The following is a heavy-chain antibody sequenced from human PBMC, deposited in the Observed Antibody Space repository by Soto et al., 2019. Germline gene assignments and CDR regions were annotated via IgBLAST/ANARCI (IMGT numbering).Heavy chain of an antibody. CDR1: GYTFTGYY. CDR3: AYVGGTTTGDYYFDL. CDR2: INPKSGAT. J-gene: IGHJ4*02. D-gene: IGHD1-26*01. V-gene: IGHV1-2*02. Sequence: ASVKVSCKASGYTFTGYYMHWVRQAPGQGLEWMGWINPKSGATNYAQNFQGRVTMTRDTSISTAYMELSRLRSDDTALYYCAYVGGTTTGDYYFDLWGQGTPVTVSS.